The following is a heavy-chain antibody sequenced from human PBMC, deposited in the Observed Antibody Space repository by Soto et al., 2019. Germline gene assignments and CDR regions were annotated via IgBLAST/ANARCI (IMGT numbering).Heavy chain of an antibody. D-gene: IGHD6-19*01. V-gene: IGHV4-39*01. CDR3: ATFKYSSGWYSPYYFDY. J-gene: IGHJ4*02. Sequence: KASETLSLTCTVSGGSISSSSYYWGWIRQPPGKGLEWIGSIYYSGSTYYNPSLKSRVTISVDTSKNQFSLKLSSVTAADTAVYYCATFKYSSGWYSPYYFDYWGQGTLVTVSS. CDR2: IYYSGST. CDR1: GGSISSSSYY.